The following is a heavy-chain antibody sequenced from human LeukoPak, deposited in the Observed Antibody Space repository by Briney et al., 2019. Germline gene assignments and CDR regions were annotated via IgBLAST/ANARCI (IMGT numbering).Heavy chain of an antibody. V-gene: IGHV4-38-2*01. D-gene: IGHD3-9*01. J-gene: IGHJ2*01. CDR1: GYSISSGYY. CDR2: IYHSGCT. Sequence: SETLSLTCAVSGYSISSGYYWGWIRQPPGKGLEWIGSIYHSGCTYYNPSLKSRVTISVDTSKNQFSLKLSSVTAADTAVYYCASLYYDILTGYPEGYFDLWGRGTLVTVSS. CDR3: ASLYYDILTGYPEGYFDL.